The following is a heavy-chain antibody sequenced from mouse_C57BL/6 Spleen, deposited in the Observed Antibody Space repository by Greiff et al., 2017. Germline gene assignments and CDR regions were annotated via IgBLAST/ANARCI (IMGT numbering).Heavy chain of an antibody. CDR3: AREGLRRNWYFDV. CDR1: GYTFTSYW. CDR2: INPSNGGT. Sequence: QVQLQQPGTELVKPGASVKLSCKASGYTFTSYWMHWVKQRPGQGLEWIGNINPSNGGTNYNEKFKSKATLTVDKSSSTANMQLSSLTSEYSAVYYCAREGLRRNWYFDVWGTGTTVTVSS. D-gene: IGHD2-4*01. V-gene: IGHV1-53*01. J-gene: IGHJ1*03.